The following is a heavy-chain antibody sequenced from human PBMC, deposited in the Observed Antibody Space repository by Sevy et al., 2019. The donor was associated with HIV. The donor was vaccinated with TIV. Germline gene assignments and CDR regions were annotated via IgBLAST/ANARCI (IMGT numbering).Heavy chain of an antibody. V-gene: IGHV3-74*01. CDR2: INQGGSST. Sequence: GGSLRLSCAASGFTFKNFWMHWVRQAPGKGLVWVSRINQGGSSTSYVDSVKGRFTISRDNAKNTLYLEMKSLRAEDMAVYYCARGGFWSGYGPLWGQGTLVTVSS. CDR1: GFTFKNFW. J-gene: IGHJ4*02. CDR3: ARGGFWSGYGPL. D-gene: IGHD3-3*01.